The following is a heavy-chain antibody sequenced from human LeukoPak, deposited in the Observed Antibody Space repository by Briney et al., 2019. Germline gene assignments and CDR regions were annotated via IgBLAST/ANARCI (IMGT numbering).Heavy chain of an antibody. CDR1: GFAFSSYS. D-gene: IGHD3-10*01. CDR3: ARDRAPAPI. V-gene: IGHV3-21*01. J-gene: IGHJ4*02. CDR2: ITSTSGHI. Sequence: GGSLRLSCAASGFAFSSYSMNWVRQAPGEGLEWVSSITSTSGHIYYADSLKGRFTISRDNAKNSLYLQMNSLRAEDTAVYYCARDRAPAPIWGQGTLVTVSS.